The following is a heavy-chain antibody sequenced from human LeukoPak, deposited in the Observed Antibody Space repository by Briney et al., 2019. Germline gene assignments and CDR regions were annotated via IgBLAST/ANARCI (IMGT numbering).Heavy chain of an antibody. V-gene: IGHV1-2*02. CDR3: ARMWIQLWYGYFDY. D-gene: IGHD5-18*01. J-gene: IGHJ4*02. CDR1: GYTFTGYY. Sequence: GASVKVSCKASGYTFTGYYMHWVRQAPGQGLEWMGWINPNSGGTNYAQEFQGRVTMTRDTSISTAYMELSRLRSDDTAVYYCARMWIQLWYGYFDYWGQGTLVTVSS. CDR2: INPNSGGT.